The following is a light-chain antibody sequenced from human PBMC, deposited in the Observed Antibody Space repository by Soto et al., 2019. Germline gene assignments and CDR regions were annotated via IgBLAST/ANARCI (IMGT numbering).Light chain of an antibody. CDR1: QSVSSSY. CDR3: QQYGSSPT. Sequence: EIVLTQSPGTLSLSPGERATLSCSASQSVSSSYLAWYQQKPGQAPRLLIYGASSRATGIPDRFSGSGSGTDFKLTIIRREPEDFAVYYCQQYGSSPTCGGGTKVEIK. J-gene: IGKJ4*01. V-gene: IGKV3-20*01. CDR2: GAS.